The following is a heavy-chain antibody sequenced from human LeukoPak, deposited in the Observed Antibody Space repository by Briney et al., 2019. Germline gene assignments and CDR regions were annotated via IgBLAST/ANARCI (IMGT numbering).Heavy chain of an antibody. V-gene: IGHV3-21*01. CDR1: GFTFSSYS. Sequence: GGSLRLSCAASGFTFSSYSMNWVRQAPGKGLEWVSSISSSSSYIYYADSVKGRFTISRDNAKNSLYLQMNSLRAEDTAVYYCARGVRFLEWLMGDYWGQGTLVTVSS. D-gene: IGHD3-3*01. CDR2: ISSSSSYI. J-gene: IGHJ4*02. CDR3: ARGVRFLEWLMGDY.